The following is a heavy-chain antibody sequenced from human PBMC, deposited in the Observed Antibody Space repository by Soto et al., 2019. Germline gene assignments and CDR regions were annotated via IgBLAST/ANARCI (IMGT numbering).Heavy chain of an antibody. CDR1: GYTFTTFW. J-gene: IGHJ5*02. CDR3: ARIYCTTTTCDSWFDP. D-gene: IGHD2-8*01. Sequence: VESLKISCTGFGYTFTTFWISWVRQMPGKGLEWLGRVDPRDSYVTYNPSFEGHVTISADKSISTAYLQWGSLKASDTAMYFCARIYCTTTTCDSWFDPWGQGTLVTVSS. CDR2: VDPRDSYV. V-gene: IGHV5-10-1*01.